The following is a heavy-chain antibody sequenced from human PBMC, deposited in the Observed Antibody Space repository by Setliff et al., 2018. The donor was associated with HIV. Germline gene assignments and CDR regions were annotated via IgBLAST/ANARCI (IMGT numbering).Heavy chain of an antibody. Sequence: TLSLTCTVSGGSVSSGSYYWSWIRQPPGKGLEWIGYIYYSGSTKHNPSLKSRVTISLDTSKNQFSLKLASVTAADTAVYYCARYSPRGYTLTGPYWGQGTLVTVS. CDR3: ARYSPRGYTLTGPY. CDR2: IYYSGST. CDR1: GGSVSSGSYY. D-gene: IGHD6-25*01. J-gene: IGHJ4*02. V-gene: IGHV4-61*01.